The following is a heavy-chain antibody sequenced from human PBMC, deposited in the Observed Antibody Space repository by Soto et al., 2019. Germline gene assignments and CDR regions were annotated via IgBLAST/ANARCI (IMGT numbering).Heavy chain of an antibody. D-gene: IGHD6-13*01. Sequence: EVQLLESGGGLVQPGGSLRLSCAASGFTFSSYAMSWVRQAPGKGLEWVSAISGSGGSTYYADSVKGRFTISRDNSKNTLYRRMNSLRAEDTAVYYCAKSQFTSSSISRGDAFDIWGQGTMVTVSS. CDR2: ISGSGGST. J-gene: IGHJ3*02. V-gene: IGHV3-23*01. CDR1: GFTFSSYA. CDR3: AKSQFTSSSISRGDAFDI.